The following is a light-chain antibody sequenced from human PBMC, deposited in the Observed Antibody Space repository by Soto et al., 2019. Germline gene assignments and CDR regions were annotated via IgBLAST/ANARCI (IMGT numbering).Light chain of an antibody. V-gene: IGKV3-15*01. CDR1: QSVSGD. Sequence: EIVLTQSPATLSVSPGERATLSCRASQSVSGDLTWYHHKPGQAPSLLIYDASNRALDIPARFAGSGSGTEFTLTISSLQSEDFAVYFCQQYNNWPITFGQGTQLEI. CDR3: QQYNNWPIT. J-gene: IGKJ5*01. CDR2: DAS.